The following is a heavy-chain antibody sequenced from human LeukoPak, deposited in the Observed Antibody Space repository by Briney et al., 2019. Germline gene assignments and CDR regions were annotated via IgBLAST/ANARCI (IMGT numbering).Heavy chain of an antibody. Sequence: GGSLRLSCAASGFTFSSYGMHRVRQAPGKGLEWVAVISYDGSNKYYADSVKGRFTISRDNSKNTLYLQMNSLRAEDTAVYYCAKGGSGYSHTHFDYWGQGTLVTVSS. V-gene: IGHV3-30*18. CDR3: AKGGSGYSHTHFDY. CDR1: GFTFSSYG. D-gene: IGHD3-22*01. CDR2: ISYDGSNK. J-gene: IGHJ4*02.